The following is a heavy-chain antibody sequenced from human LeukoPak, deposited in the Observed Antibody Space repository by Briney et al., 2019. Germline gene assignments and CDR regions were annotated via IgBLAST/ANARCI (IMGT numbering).Heavy chain of an antibody. CDR3: ARGDGGVIAANFDY. D-gene: IGHD3-16*02. V-gene: IGHV4-59*08. J-gene: IGHJ4*02. Sequence: PSETLSLTCTVSGGSISSYYWSWIRQPPGKGLEWIGYIYYSGSTNYNPSLKSRVTISVDTSKNQFSLKLSSVTAADTAVYYCARGDGGVIAANFDYWGQGTLVTVSS. CDR1: GGSISSYY. CDR2: IYYSGST.